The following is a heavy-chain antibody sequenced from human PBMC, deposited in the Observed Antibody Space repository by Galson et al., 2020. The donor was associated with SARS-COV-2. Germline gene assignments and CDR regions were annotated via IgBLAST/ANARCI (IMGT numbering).Heavy chain of an antibody. CDR2: ISYDGSNK. CDR1: GLTFSSYA. CDR3: ARESVAVAYYYYYYMDV. V-gene: IGHV3-30*01. J-gene: IGHJ6*03. D-gene: IGHD6-19*01. Sequence: SCAASGLTFSSYALHWVRPAPGKGLQWVAAISYDGSNKYYADSVKGRVTISRDNSKNTLYLQMISLRAEDTAVYYCARESVAVAYYYYYYMDVWGKGTTVTVSS.